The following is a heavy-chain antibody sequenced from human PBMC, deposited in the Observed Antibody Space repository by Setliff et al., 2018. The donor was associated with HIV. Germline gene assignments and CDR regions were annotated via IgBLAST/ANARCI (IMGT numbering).Heavy chain of an antibody. J-gene: IGHJ4*02. Sequence: PGGSLRLSCAASGLTFSSYWMGWVRQAPGKGLEWVARTTNKADSYTTDYAASVKGRFTISRDDSKNSLYLQMNSLEIEDTAVYYCARAGYFKGFDYWGQGTLVTVSS. D-gene: IGHD1-26*01. V-gene: IGHV3-72*01. CDR2: TTNKADSYTT. CDR1: GLTFSSYW. CDR3: ARAGYFKGFDY.